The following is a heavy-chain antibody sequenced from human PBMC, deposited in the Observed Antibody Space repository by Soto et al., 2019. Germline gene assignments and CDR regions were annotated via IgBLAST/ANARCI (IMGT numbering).Heavy chain of an antibody. CDR3: AKDHPPYSSGWHDAFDI. Sequence: GGSLRLSCAASGFTFSSYAMSWVRQAPGKGLEWVSAISGSGGSTYYADSGKGRFTISRDNYKNTLYLQMNSLRAEDTAVYYFAKDHPPYSSGWHDAFDIWGQGTMVTVSS. CDR1: GFTFSSYA. CDR2: ISGSGGST. J-gene: IGHJ3*02. D-gene: IGHD6-19*01. V-gene: IGHV3-23*01.